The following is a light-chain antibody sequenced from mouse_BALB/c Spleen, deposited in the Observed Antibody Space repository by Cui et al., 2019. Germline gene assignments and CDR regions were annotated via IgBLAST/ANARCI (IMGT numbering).Light chain of an antibody. CDR3: QHHYGTTWT. J-gene: IGKJ1*01. CDR2: NAK. V-gene: IGKV12-44*01. Sequence: DIQMTQSPASLSASVGATVTITCRASENIDSYLAWYQQKQGKSPQLLVYNAKTLAEGVPSRFSGSGSGTQFSLKINSLQPEDFGSYYCQHHYGTTWTFGGGTKLEIK. CDR1: ENIDSY.